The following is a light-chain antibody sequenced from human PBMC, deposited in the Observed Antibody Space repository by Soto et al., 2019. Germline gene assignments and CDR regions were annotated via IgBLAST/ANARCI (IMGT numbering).Light chain of an antibody. Sequence: QSVLTQPASVSGSPGQSITISCTGTSSDVGGYNYVSWYQQHPGKAPKLMIYDVSNRPSGVSNRFSGSKSGNTASLTISGLQAEDEVDYYCSSYTNINTRACVFGTGTKVTVL. V-gene: IGLV2-14*01. CDR1: SSDVGGYNY. J-gene: IGLJ1*01. CDR3: SSYTNINTRACV. CDR2: DVS.